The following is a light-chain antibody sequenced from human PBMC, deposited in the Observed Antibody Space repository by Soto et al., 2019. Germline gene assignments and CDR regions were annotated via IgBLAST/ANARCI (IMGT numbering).Light chain of an antibody. V-gene: IGLV2-14*01. CDR2: EVS. Sequence: QSVLTQPASVSGSPGQSITISCTGTSSDVGGYNSVSWYQHHPGKAPKLMIYEVSNRPSGVSNRFSGSKSGNTASLTISGLQAEDEADYYCSSYTSISTYVFGTGTKLTVL. J-gene: IGLJ1*01. CDR3: SSYTSISTYV. CDR1: SSDVGGYNS.